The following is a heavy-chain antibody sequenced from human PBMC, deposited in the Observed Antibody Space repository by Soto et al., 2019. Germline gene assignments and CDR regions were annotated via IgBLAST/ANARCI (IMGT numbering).Heavy chain of an antibody. D-gene: IGHD5-18*01. V-gene: IGHV3-11*05. Sequence: QVQLVESGGGLVKPGGSLRLSCAASGFTFSDYYVSWIRQPPGKGLEWVSYISSGSTSTNYADSVKGRFTISRDNAKNSLYLQMNSLRVEDTAVYYCARRYNYGSEGFDYGGQGTLVTVPS. CDR1: GFTFSDYY. CDR2: ISSGSTST. J-gene: IGHJ4*02. CDR3: ARRYNYGSEGFDY.